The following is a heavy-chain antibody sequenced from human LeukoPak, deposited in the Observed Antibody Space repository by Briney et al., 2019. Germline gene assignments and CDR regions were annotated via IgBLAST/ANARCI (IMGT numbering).Heavy chain of an antibody. V-gene: IGHV3-7*01. CDR2: IKQDGSEK. D-gene: IGHD2-2*01. CDR1: GFTFSTNA. CDR3: AREKRCCSSTSCPDNWFDP. J-gene: IGHJ5*02. Sequence: GGSLRLSCLTSGFTFSTNAMSWVRQAPGKGLEWVANIKQDGSEKYYVDSVKGRFTISRDNAKNSLYLQMNSLRAEDTAVYYCAREKRCCSSTSCPDNWFDPWGQGTLVTVSS.